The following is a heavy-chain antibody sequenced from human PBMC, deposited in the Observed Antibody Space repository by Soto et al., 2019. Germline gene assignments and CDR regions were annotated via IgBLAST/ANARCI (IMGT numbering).Heavy chain of an antibody. J-gene: IGHJ3*02. Sequence: GGSLRLSCAASGFTFSSYWMHWVRQAPGKGLVWVSRINSDGSSTSYADSVKGRFTISRDNAKNTLYLQMNSLRAEDTAVYYCARDPTSGYCSGGSCYSDAFDIWGQGTMVTVSS. CDR3: ARDPTSGYCSGGSCYSDAFDI. CDR1: GFTFSSYW. CDR2: INSDGSST. V-gene: IGHV3-74*01. D-gene: IGHD2-15*01.